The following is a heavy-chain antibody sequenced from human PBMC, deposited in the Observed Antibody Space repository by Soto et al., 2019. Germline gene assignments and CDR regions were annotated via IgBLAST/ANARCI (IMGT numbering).Heavy chain of an antibody. Sequence: EVPLVESGGGLVQPGRSLRLSCAASGFTFDDYAMHWVRQAPGKGLEWVSGISWNSGSIGYADSVKGRFTISRDNAKNSLYLQMNSLRAEDTALYYCAKDRYIAVAGTGYFDYWGQGTLVTVSS. CDR1: GFTFDDYA. CDR2: ISWNSGSI. D-gene: IGHD6-19*01. CDR3: AKDRYIAVAGTGYFDY. J-gene: IGHJ4*02. V-gene: IGHV3-9*01.